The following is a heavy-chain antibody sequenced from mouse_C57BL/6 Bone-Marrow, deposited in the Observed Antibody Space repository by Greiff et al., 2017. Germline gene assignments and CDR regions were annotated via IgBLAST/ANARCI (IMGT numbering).Heavy chain of an antibody. V-gene: IGHV5-6*01. CDR3: TSTGTGVYFDY. Sequence: EVQLVESGGDLVKPGGSLKLSCAASGFTFSSYGMSWVRQTPDKRLEWVATISSGGSYTYYPDSVKGRFTISRDNAKNTLYLHMSSLMSEDTAMYCGTSTGTGVYFDYWGQGTTLTVSS. D-gene: IGHD4-1*01. CDR2: ISSGGSYT. CDR1: GFTFSSYG. J-gene: IGHJ2*01.